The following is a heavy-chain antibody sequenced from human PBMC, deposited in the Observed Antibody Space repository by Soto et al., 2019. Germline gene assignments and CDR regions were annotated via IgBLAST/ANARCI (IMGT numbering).Heavy chain of an antibody. J-gene: IGHJ6*02. D-gene: IGHD4-4*01. CDR3: TSQMTTDYYYYGMDV. CDR2: IRSKAYGGTT. CDR1: GFTFGDYA. Sequence: GSLRLSCTASGFTFGDYAMSWFRQAPGKGLEWVGFIRSKAYGGTTEYAASVKGRFTISRDDSKSIAYLQMNSLKTEDTAVYYCTSQMTTDYYYYGMDVWGQGTTVTVSS. V-gene: IGHV3-49*03.